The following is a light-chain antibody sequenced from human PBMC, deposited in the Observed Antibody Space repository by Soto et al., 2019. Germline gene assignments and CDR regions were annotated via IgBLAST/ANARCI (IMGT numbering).Light chain of an antibody. CDR3: QQYYSDPFT. CDR1: QDVNNS. V-gene: IGKV1-33*01. CDR2: DVF. J-gene: IGKJ5*01. Sequence: DSPMTQSPSSLSASIGDRVTITCQASQDVNNSLDWYQQKPRQAPNLLIYDVFNFGIGVRSRFSGSGSARDLTFTISRLQPEDIGAYYCQQYYSDPFTFGQGTRVE.